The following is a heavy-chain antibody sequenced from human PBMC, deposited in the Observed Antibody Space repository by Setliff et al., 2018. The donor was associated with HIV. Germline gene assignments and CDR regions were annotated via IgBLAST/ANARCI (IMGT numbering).Heavy chain of an antibody. Sequence: PSETLSLTCTVSGPSITSHYWNWTRQPPGKGLEWNGCVSFTGSANYNPSLKGRVSISVDTSKNQFSLKLNSVTAADTAIYYCARHRSDGDYDPNWFDPWGRGTLVTVSS. J-gene: IGHJ5*02. D-gene: IGHD4-17*01. V-gene: IGHV4-59*08. CDR3: ARHRSDGDYDPNWFDP. CDR1: GPSITSHY. CDR2: VSFTGSA.